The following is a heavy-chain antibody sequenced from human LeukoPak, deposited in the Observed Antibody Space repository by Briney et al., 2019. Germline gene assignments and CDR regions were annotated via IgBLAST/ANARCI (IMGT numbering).Heavy chain of an antibody. CDR3: ARGGWVVNAFDI. CDR1: GDSISSYY. D-gene: IGHD2-2*01. CDR2: IHYSGST. J-gene: IGHJ3*02. Sequence: SETLSLTCTVSGDSISSYYWSWIRQPPGRGLGWIGCIHYSGSTNYNPSLKSRVTISVDTSKNQFSLKLSSVTAADTAVYYCARGGWVVNAFDIWGQGTMVTVSS. V-gene: IGHV4-59*01.